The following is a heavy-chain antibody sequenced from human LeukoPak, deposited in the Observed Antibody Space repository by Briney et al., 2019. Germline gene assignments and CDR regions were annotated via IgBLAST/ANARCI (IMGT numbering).Heavy chain of an antibody. Sequence: PGGSLRLSCIVSGFSFSDFGMHWVRQAPGKGLEWVAVISYDGSNKYYADSVKGRFTISRDNSKNTLYMQVNSLKSEDTAVYYCARIHSGYEPPKEYYGMDVWGKGTTVTVSS. CDR2: ISYDGSNK. D-gene: IGHD5-12*01. J-gene: IGHJ6*04. V-gene: IGHV3-30*03. CDR1: GFSFSDFG. CDR3: ARIHSGYEPPKEYYGMDV.